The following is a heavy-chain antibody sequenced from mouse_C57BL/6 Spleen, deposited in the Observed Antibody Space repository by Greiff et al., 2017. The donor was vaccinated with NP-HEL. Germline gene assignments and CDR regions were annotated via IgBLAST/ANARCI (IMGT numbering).Heavy chain of an antibody. CDR1: GYTFTDYE. J-gene: IGHJ4*01. Sequence: VQLKQSGAELVRPGASVTLSCKASGYTFTDYEMHWVKQTPVHGLEWIGAIDPETGGTAYNQKFKGKAILTADKSSSTAYMELRSLTSEDSAVYYCTYYAMDYWGQGTSVTVSS. CDR2: IDPETGGT. V-gene: IGHV1-15*01. CDR3: TYYAMDY.